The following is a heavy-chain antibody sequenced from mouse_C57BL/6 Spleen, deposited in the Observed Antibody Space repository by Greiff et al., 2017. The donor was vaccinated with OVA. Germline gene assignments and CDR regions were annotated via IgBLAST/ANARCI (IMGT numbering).Heavy chain of an antibody. CDR2: ISYDGSN. V-gene: IGHV3-6*01. J-gene: IGHJ1*03. Sequence: EVQLQQSGPGLVKPSQSLSLTCSVTGYSITSGYYWNWIRQFPGNKLEWMGYISYDGSNNYNPSLKNRISITRDTSKNQFFLKLNSVTTEDTATYYCARERTTVVAGWYFDVWGTGTTVTVSS. CDR3: ARERTTVVAGWYFDV. CDR1: GYSITSGYY. D-gene: IGHD1-1*01.